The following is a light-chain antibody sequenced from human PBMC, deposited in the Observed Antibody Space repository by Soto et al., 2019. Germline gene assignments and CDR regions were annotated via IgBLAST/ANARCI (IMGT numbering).Light chain of an antibody. CDR2: KAS. CDR1: QSVSSA. Sequence: DIQMTQSPSTLSASVGDRVTVTCRASQSVSSALAWYQQKSGKAPKLLMYKASSLESGVPSKFSGSGSGAEFTLTISSLQPDDFATYYCLQYNSYPFTFGGGTKVDI. CDR3: LQYNSYPFT. V-gene: IGKV1-5*03. J-gene: IGKJ4*01.